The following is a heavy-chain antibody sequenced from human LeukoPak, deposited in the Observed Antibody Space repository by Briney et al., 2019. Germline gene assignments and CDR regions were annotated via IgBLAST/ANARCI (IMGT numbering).Heavy chain of an antibody. D-gene: IGHD2-2*01. CDR3: AREGCSSTSCYDY. CDR1: GFTFSSYS. V-gene: IGHV3-21*01. J-gene: IGHJ4*02. Sequence: PGGSLRLSCAASGFTFSSYSVNWVRQAPGKGLEWVSSISSSSSYIYYADSVKGRFTISRDNAKNSLYLQMNSLRAEDTAVYYCAREGCSSTSCYDYWGQGTLVTVSS. CDR2: ISSSSSYI.